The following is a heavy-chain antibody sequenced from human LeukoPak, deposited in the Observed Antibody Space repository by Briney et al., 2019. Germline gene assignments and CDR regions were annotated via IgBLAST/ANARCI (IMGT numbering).Heavy chain of an antibody. CDR1: GGSISSSSYY. CDR2: IYYSGST. D-gene: IGHD3-10*01. CDR3: ASPYGSGTFGAFDI. Sequence: PSETLSLTCTVSGGSISSSSYYWGWIRQPPGKGLEWIGSIYYSGSTYYSPSLKSRVTISVDTSKNQFSLKLSSVTAADTAVYYCASPYGSGTFGAFDIWGQGTMVTVSS. J-gene: IGHJ3*02. V-gene: IGHV4-39*01.